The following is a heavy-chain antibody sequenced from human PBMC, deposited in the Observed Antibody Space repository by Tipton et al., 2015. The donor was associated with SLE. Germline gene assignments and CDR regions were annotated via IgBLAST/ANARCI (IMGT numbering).Heavy chain of an antibody. D-gene: IGHD3-10*01. CDR2: INHSGST. CDR1: GGSISSHY. J-gene: IGHJ6*02. V-gene: IGHV4-34*01. CDR3: ARDRGPYYYYGMDV. Sequence: TLSLTCTVSGGSISSHYWSWIRQPPGKGLEWIGEINHSGSTNYNPSLKSRVTISVDTSKNQFSLKLSSVTAADTAVYYCARDRGPYYYYGMDVWGQGTTVTVSS.